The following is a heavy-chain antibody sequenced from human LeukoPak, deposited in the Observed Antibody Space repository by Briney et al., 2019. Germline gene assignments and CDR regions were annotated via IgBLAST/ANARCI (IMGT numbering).Heavy chain of an antibody. CDR2: ISAGGST. Sequence: GGSLRLSCAASGFTFSRSAMNWVRQAPGKGLERVSGISAGGSTEYEDSVKGQFTISRDNSKNTMFLQMNSLRAEDTAVYFCAKGSDCSASFCGPDYWGQGTLVTISS. CDR1: GFTFSRSA. J-gene: IGHJ4*02. D-gene: IGHD2-15*01. CDR3: AKGSDCSASFCGPDY. V-gene: IGHV3-23*01.